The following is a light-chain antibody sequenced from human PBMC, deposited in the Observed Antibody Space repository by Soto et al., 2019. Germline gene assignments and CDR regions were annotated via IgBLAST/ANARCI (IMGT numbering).Light chain of an antibody. Sequence: QSALTQPASVSGSPEQSITISCTGTSSDVGGYNYVSWYQQNPGKAPKLMIYEVSKRPSGVSNRFSGSKSGNTASLTISGLQAEDEADYYCSSYTSSFTLVFGTGTKVTVL. CDR3: SSYTSSFTLV. J-gene: IGLJ1*01. CDR2: EVS. V-gene: IGLV2-14*01. CDR1: SSDVGGYNY.